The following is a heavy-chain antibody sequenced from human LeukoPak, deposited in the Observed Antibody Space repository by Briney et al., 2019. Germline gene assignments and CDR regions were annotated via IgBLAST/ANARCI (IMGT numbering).Heavy chain of an antibody. Sequence: SETLSLTCAVYGGSFSGYYWSWIRQPPGKGLEWIGEINHSGNTNYNPSPKSRVTISVDTSKNQFSLKLSSVTAADTAVYSCARGGRYCSSTSSYLNWFDPWGQGTLVTVSS. CDR2: INHSGNT. CDR3: ARGGRYCSSTSSYLNWFDP. CDR1: GGSFSGYY. J-gene: IGHJ5*02. V-gene: IGHV4-34*01. D-gene: IGHD2-2*01.